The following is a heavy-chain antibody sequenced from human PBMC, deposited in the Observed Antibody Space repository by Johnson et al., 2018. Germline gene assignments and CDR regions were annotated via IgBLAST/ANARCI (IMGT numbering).Heavy chain of an antibody. CDR2: IWYDGGNK. CDR3: ARKLYSDGMDV. V-gene: IGHV3-33*01. Sequence: QVQLVESGGGVVQPGRSLRLSCAASGFTFSSYGMHWVRQAPGKGLEWVAVIWYDGGNKYYADSVKGRFTISRDNSKNTLYRQMNSLRAEDKAVYYCARKLYSDGMDVWGQGTTVTVSS. D-gene: IGHD2-8*01. CDR1: GFTFSSYG. J-gene: IGHJ6*02.